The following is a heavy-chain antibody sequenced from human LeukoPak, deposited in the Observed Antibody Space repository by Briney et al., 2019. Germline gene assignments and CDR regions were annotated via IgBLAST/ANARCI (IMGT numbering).Heavy chain of an antibody. J-gene: IGHJ6*03. CDR2: ITRNAESA. Sequence: GGSLRLSCEASGLSSADYDMTWVRQAPGKGLEWVSGITRNAESAGYAESVKGRFSISRDNAKNSLYLQMNSLRAEDAALYFCARDPYSGSYGAYYYYYMDVWGKGTTVTISS. V-gene: IGHV3-20*04. CDR1: GLSSADYD. CDR3: ARDPYSGSYGAYYYYYMDV. D-gene: IGHD1-26*01.